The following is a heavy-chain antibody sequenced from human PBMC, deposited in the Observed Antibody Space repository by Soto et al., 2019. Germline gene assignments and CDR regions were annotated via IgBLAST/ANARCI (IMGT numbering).Heavy chain of an antibody. J-gene: IGHJ6*03. CDR1: GGSSSSYY. CDR2: IYYSGST. CDR3: ARHKAYRVLETYYYYYMGV. D-gene: IGHD2-2*02. Sequence: LETLPHTWTVSGGSSSSYYWSWIRQPTGKGLEWIGYIYYSGSTNYNPSLKSRVTISVDTSKNQFSLKLSSVTAADTAVYYCARHKAYRVLETYYYYYMGVWGKGTTVTVSS. V-gene: IGHV4-59*08.